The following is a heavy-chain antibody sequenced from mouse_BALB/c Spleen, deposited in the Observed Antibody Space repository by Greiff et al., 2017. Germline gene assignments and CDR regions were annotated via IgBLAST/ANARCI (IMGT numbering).Heavy chain of an antibody. J-gene: IGHJ4*01. CDR3: ARGYGAMDY. CDR1: GYTFTSYW. V-gene: IGHV1S81*02. D-gene: IGHD2-14*01. Sequence: QVQLKQPGAELVKPGASVKLSCKASGYTFTSYWMHWVKQRPGQGLEWIGEINPSNGRTNYNEKFKSKATLTVDKSSSTAYMQLSSLTSEDSAVYYCARGYGAMDYWGQGTSVTVSS. CDR2: INPSNGRT.